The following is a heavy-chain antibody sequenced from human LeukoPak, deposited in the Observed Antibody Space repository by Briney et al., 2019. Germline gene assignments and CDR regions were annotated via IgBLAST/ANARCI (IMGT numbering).Heavy chain of an antibody. V-gene: IGHV3-21*04. Sequence: GGSLRLSCAASGFTFSSYSMNWVRQAPGKGLEWVSSISSSSSYIYYADSVKGRFTISRDNAKNSLYLQMNSLRAEDTAVYYCAKDQALYSTTVTDYWGQGTLVTVSS. CDR3: AKDQALYSTTVTDY. CDR2: ISSSSSYI. D-gene: IGHD4-11*01. CDR1: GFTFSSYS. J-gene: IGHJ4*02.